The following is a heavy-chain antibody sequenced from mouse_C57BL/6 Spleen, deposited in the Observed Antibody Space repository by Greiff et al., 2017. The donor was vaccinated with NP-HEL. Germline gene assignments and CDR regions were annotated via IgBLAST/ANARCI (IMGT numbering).Heavy chain of an antibody. CDR2: IDPEDGET. V-gene: IGHV14-2*01. J-gene: IGHJ1*03. D-gene: IGHD1-1*01. CDR1: GFNIKDYY. CDR3: ARPDYYGSSYWYFDV. Sequence: VHVKQSGAELVKPGASVKLCCTASGFNIKDYYMHWVKQRTEQGLEWIGRIDPEDGETKYAPKFQGKATITADTSSNTAYLQLSSLTSEDTAVYYCARPDYYGSSYWYFDVWGTGTTVTVSS.